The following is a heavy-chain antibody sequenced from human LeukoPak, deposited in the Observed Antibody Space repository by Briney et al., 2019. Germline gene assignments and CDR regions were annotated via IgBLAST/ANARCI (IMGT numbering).Heavy chain of an antibody. CDR2: FLCCGGST. Sequence: GGSLRLSCAASGFSFSIYAVRWVRPAAGGGLEWVSAFLCCGGSTYYADSVKGRFTIPRDNSKNTLYLQMNSRRAEDTAGYYCAKDLYKLTTVTTFGDYWGQGTLVTVSS. J-gene: IGHJ4*02. CDR1: GFSFSIYA. V-gene: IGHV3-23*01. CDR3: AKDLYKLTTVTTFGDY. D-gene: IGHD4-17*01.